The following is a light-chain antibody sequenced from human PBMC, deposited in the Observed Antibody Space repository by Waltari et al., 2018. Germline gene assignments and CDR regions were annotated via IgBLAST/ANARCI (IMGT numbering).Light chain of an antibody. V-gene: IGLV2-14*01. CDR1: SSDVGDYNS. Sequence: QSALTQPASVSGSPGQSITISCTGLSSDVGDYNSVSWYQQHPGKAPKLMIFEVSNRPSGVSNRFSGSKSGNTASLTISGLQAEDEADYYCSSYASSSTLVFATGTKVIVL. J-gene: IGLJ1*01. CDR3: SSYASSSTLV. CDR2: EVS.